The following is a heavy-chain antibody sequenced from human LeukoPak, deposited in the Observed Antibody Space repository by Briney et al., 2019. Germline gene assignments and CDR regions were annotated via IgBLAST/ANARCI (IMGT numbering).Heavy chain of an antibody. J-gene: IGHJ4*02. CDR2: IIPIFGTA. V-gene: IGHV1-69*01. CDR3: AVGGSWSRFDY. CDR1: GGTFSSYA. D-gene: IGHD3-10*01. Sequence: ASVKVSCKASGGTFSSYAISWVRQAPGQGLEWMGGIIPIFGTANYAQKFQGRVTITADESTSAAYMELSSLRSEDTAVYYCAVGGSWSRFDYWGRGTLVTVSS.